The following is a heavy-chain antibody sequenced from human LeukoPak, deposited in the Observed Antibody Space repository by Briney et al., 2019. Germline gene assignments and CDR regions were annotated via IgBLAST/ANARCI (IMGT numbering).Heavy chain of an antibody. J-gene: IGHJ4*02. CDR3: ARDGLYCTSTNCYFDH. Sequence: PGGSLRLSCTASGFTFSTYSMNWVRQAPGKGLEWVSFISSGRTDIYYTDSVKGRFSVSRDNAKNSLYLQMNSLRAEDTAVYYCARDGLYCTSTNCYFDHWGQGTLVTVSS. D-gene: IGHD2-2*01. V-gene: IGHV3-21*01. CDR1: GFTFSTYS. CDR2: ISSGRTDI.